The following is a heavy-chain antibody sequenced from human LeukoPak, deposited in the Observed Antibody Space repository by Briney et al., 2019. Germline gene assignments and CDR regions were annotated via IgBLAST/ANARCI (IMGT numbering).Heavy chain of an antibody. J-gene: IGHJ6*03. CDR3: ARVSKPGWYDYYYMDV. CDR1: GFTVRSSY. Sequence: PGGSLRLSCAASGFTVRSSYMSWVRQAPGKGLEWMAVVLSDGSDQYYADSVQGRFTVSRDNSKNILYLQMDSLRVEDTAVYYCARVSKPGWYDYYYMDVWGKGTTVTVSS. D-gene: IGHD2/OR15-2a*01. CDR2: VLSDGSDQ. V-gene: IGHV3-30*03.